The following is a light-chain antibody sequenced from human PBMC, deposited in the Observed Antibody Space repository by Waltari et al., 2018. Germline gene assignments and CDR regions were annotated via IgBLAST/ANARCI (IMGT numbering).Light chain of an antibody. CDR1: SSDVGSYKY. Sequence: QSALTQPASVSGSPGQSITISCTGSSSDVGSYKYVSWYQQHPGQVPKLIIYEVNRPTSGVSHPFSRSKSGNTASLTISGLQAEDEADYYCSSHTSSSTFVFGT. V-gene: IGLV2-14*01. CDR3: SSHTSSSTFV. CDR2: EVN. J-gene: IGLJ1*01.